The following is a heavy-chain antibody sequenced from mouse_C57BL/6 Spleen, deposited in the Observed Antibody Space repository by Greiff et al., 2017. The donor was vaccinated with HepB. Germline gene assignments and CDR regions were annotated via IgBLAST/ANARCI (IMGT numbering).Heavy chain of an antibody. D-gene: IGHD2-2*01. CDR2: IDPETGGT. J-gene: IGHJ3*01. V-gene: IGHV1-15*01. Sequence: QVQLQQSGAELVRPGASVTLSCKASGYTFTDYEMHWVKQTPVHGLEWIGAIDPETGGTAYNQKFKGKAILTADKSSSTAYMELRSLTSEDSAVYYCTSSYGYDGAWFAYWGQGTLVTVSA. CDR3: TSSYGYDGAWFAY. CDR1: GYTFTDYE.